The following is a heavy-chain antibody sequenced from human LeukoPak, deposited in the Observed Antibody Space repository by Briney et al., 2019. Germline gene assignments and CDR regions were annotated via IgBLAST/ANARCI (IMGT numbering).Heavy chain of an antibody. CDR1: GVSISSYY. V-gene: IGHV4-4*07. J-gene: IGHJ5*02. Sequence: SETLSLTCTVSGVSISSYYWSWIRQPAGKGLEWIGRIYTSGSTNYNSSLKSRVTMSVDTSKNQFSLKLSSVTAADTAVYYCASQGGSFTMIPWGQGTLFTVSS. CDR2: IYTSGST. D-gene: IGHD3-22*01. CDR3: ASQGGSFTMIP.